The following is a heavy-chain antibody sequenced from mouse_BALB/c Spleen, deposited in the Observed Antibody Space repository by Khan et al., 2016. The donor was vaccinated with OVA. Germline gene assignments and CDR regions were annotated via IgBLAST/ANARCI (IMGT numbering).Heavy chain of an antibody. Sequence: QVQLQQSGPGLVAPSQTLSITCTVSGFTLTSYGVHWVRQSPGKGLEWLGKIRAGGSTNYNSALMSRLTISKDNSKSQEFLKMNSVHTDDTAKYSSVKDAGKYVDVMDYWGQGTSVTVSS. V-gene: IGHV2-9*02. CDR1: GFTLTSYG. CDR2: IRAGGST. CDR3: VKDAGKYVDVMDY. D-gene: IGHD2-1*01. J-gene: IGHJ4*01.